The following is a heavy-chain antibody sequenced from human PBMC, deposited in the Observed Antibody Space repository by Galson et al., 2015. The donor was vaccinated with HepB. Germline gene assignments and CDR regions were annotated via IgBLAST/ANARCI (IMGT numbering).Heavy chain of an antibody. CDR3: ARLPKQSNWDYYFDY. Sequence: LSLTCTVSGGSVSSYHWSWIRQPPGKGLEWIGYVYYSETTNYNPSLWSRVTMSLDTSKNQFSLKLKSVTAADTAVYYCARLPKQSNWDYYFDYWGQGTLVTVSS. V-gene: IGHV4-59*08. D-gene: IGHD7-27*01. CDR1: GGSVSSYH. J-gene: IGHJ4*02. CDR2: VYYSETT.